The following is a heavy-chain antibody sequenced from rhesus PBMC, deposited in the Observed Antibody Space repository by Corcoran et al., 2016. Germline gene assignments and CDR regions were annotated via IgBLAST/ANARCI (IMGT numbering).Heavy chain of an antibody. V-gene: IGHV4-165*02. CDR2: IGGSTGIK. CDR1: GDSISGYF. CDR3: ARFPGYYPNFDF. D-gene: IGHD3-28*01. J-gene: IGHJ4*01. Sequence: QVQLQESGPGLVKPSATLSLTCSLSGDSISGYFWHWIRRPPGKGLEWIGYIGGSTGIKYYNASRKSRVACSTDTSKNQFSLKLTAMTAADTAVYYCARFPGYYPNFDFWGQGILVTVSS.